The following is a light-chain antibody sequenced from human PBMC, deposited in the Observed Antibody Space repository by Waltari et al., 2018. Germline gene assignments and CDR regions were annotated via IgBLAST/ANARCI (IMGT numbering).Light chain of an antibody. CDR1: QSLVNNY. Sequence: VVLTQFPGTLSLSPGETATLSCRTSQSLVNNYLAWYQQKPGQAPRLLIYATSTRASGIPDRFSGSESGTDFTLTISRLEPEDFAVYYCQHYGSSLYTFGQGTKLEI. J-gene: IGKJ2*01. CDR2: ATS. CDR3: QHYGSSLYT. V-gene: IGKV3-20*01.